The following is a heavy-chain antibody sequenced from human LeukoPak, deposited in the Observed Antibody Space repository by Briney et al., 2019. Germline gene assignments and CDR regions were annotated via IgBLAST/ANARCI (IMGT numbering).Heavy chain of an antibody. CDR1: GYRFTDYW. D-gene: IGHD4-17*01. CDR3: ARYRGDYVSLPSPFDF. V-gene: IGHV5-51*01. CDR2: ISPDDSDT. J-gene: IGHJ4*02. Sequence: AGESLKISCKGSGYRFTDYWIGWVRQMPGKGLERMGIISPDDSDTRYSPSFQGQVTISADESISTAYLQWSSLKASDTAMYYCARYRGDYVSLPSPFDFWGQGTLVTVSS.